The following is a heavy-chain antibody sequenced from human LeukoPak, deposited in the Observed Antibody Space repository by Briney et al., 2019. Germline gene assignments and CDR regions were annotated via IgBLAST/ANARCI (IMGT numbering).Heavy chain of an antibody. V-gene: IGHV1-46*04. J-gene: IGHJ4*02. D-gene: IGHD6-13*01. CDR1: GYTFTSYY. Sequence: ASVKVSCKASGYTFTSYYMHWVRQAPGQGLEWMGIINPSGGSTTYAQKLQGRVTMTRDTSTGTVYMELSSLRSEDTAVYYCARDRPPQLVRPFDYWGQGTLVTVSS. CDR2: INPSGGST. CDR3: ARDRPPQLVRPFDY.